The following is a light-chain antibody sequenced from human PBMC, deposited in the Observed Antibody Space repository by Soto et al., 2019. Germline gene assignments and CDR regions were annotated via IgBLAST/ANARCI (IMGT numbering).Light chain of an antibody. V-gene: IGKV3-11*01. CDR3: QQRSNWPS. CDR2: DAS. CDR1: QSVSSY. J-gene: IGKJ3*01. Sequence: EIVLTQSPATLSLSPGERATLSCRASQSVSSYLAWYQQKPGQAPRLLIYDASNRATGIPARFSGSGSGTDFTLTISSLEPEDLAVYYCQQRSNWPSFGPGTKVDIK.